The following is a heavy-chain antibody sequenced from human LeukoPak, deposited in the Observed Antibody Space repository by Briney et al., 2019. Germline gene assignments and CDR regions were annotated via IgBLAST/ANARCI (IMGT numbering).Heavy chain of an antibody. Sequence: SETLSLTCSVSGGSISSYYWSWIRQPPGKGLEWIGYIHFSGSTNYNSSLKSRVTISADTSKNQFSLRLSSVTAADTAVYYCARTLPNRYYFDYWGQGTLVTVSS. V-gene: IGHV4-59*01. CDR3: ARTLPNRYYFDY. CDR1: GGSISSYY. CDR2: IHFSGST. D-gene: IGHD1-14*01. J-gene: IGHJ4*02.